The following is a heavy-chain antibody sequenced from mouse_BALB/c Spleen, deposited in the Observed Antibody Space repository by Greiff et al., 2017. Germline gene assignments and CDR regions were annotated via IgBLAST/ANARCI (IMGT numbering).Heavy chain of an antibody. J-gene: IGHJ4*01. CDR1: GFTFTSFG. V-gene: IGHV5-17*02. D-gene: IGHD3-1*01. Sequence: DVQLEQSGAGLVQPGASGKLSCAASGFTFTSFGMHWVRQGPGKGLEWVGYISSGNSTIYYADTVKGRFTISGDNPTNTLFLQITSLRSEDTAMYYCARSGTRCYDMDYWGQGTSVTVSA. CDR3: ARSGTRCYDMDY. CDR2: ISSGNSTI.